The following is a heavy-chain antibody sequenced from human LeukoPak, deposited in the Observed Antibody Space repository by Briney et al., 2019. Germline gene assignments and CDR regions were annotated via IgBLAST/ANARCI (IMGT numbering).Heavy chain of an antibody. V-gene: IGHV3-23*01. Sequence: GGSLRLSCAASGFTFSSYAMSWVRQAPGKGLEWVSVISSSGTTTHYAGSVKGRLTISRDNSKNTLYLQMNSLTAEDTAIYYCPKHLRYTGTWQFDYWGQGTLVTVSS. J-gene: IGHJ4*02. D-gene: IGHD6-13*01. CDR1: GFTFSSYA. CDR3: PKHLRYTGTWQFDY. CDR2: ISSSGTTT.